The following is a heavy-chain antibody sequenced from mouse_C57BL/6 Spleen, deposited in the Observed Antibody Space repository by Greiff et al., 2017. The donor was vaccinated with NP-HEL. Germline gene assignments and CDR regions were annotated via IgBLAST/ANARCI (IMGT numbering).Heavy chain of an antibody. CDR1: GYAFSSSW. V-gene: IGHV1-82*01. Sequence: VQLQQSGPELVKPGASVKISCKASGYAFSSSWMNWVKQRPGKGLEWIGRIYPGDGDTNYNGKFKGKATLTADKSSSTAYMHLSSLTSEDSAVYFCARGRDAFDYWGQGTTLTVSS. D-gene: IGHD3-3*01. CDR2: IYPGDGDT. CDR3: ARGRDAFDY. J-gene: IGHJ2*01.